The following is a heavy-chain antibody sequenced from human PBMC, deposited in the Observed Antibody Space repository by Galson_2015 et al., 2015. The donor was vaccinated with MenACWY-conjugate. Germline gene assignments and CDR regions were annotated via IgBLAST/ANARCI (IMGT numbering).Heavy chain of an antibody. CDR1: GFIFNNYW. D-gene: IGHD2-2*01. Sequence: SLRLSCAASGFIFNNYWMSWVRQVPGKGPEWVANIKQDGSEKYYVDSVRGRFTISRDNAKNSLYLQMNSLRAEDTAVCYCARDLGFYCSRNDCYSPYWGQGTLVTVSS. CDR2: IKQDGSEK. CDR3: ARDLGFYCSRNDCYSPY. J-gene: IGHJ4*02. V-gene: IGHV3-7*03.